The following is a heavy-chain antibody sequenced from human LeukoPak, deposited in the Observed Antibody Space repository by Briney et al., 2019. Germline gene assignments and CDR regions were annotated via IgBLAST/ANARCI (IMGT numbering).Heavy chain of an antibody. CDR3: ARPTSLAFDY. J-gene: IGHJ4*02. CDR2: IYPGDSET. V-gene: IGHV5-51*01. D-gene: IGHD1-1*01. CDR1: GYSFSTYW. Sequence: GESLQISCKGSGYSFSTYWIAWVRQMPGKGLEWMGIIYPGDSETRYSPSFQGQVTISADKSISTAYLQWSSLKASDTAMYYCARPTSLAFDYWGQGTQVTVSS.